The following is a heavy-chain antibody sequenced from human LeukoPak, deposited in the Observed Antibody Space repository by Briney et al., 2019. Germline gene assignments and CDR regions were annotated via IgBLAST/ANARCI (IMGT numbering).Heavy chain of an antibody. V-gene: IGHV4-59*01. CDR1: GGSISSYY. D-gene: IGHD5-18*01. CDR3: AGSDYGYVIAFDI. Sequence: SETLSLTCTVSGGSISSYYWSWIRQPPGKGLEWIGYIYYSGSTNYNPSLKSRVTISVDTSKNQFSLKLSSVTAADTAVYYCAGSDYGYVIAFDIWGQGTMVTVSS. CDR2: IYYSGST. J-gene: IGHJ3*02.